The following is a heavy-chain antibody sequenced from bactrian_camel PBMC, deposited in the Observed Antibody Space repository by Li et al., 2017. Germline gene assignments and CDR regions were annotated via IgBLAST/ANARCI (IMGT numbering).Heavy chain of an antibody. J-gene: IGHJ4*01. CDR2: IYTRAGFT. CDR1: EYTYKSNC. CDR3: AATTEVTSSLRPQMYAY. D-gene: IGHD4*01. Sequence: HVQLVESGGGSVLAGGSMTLACSTSEYTYKSNCLAWFRQAPGKGREGVAAIYTRAGFTQYADSVKGRFTISKDNAKNTFYLQMNKLRPEDSADYYCAATTEVTSSLRPQMYAYWGQGTQVTVS. V-gene: IGHV3S1*01.